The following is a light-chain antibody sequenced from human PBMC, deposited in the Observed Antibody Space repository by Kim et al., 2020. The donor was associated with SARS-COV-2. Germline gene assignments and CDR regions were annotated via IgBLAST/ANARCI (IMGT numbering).Light chain of an antibody. CDR1: GGSIASNY. V-gene: IGLV6-57*02. J-gene: IGLJ2*01. CDR3: QSYDGAMIF. Sequence: NFMLTQPHSVSESPGKTIIISCTGSGGSIASNYVQWYQQRPGTAPTTVIYEDDRRPSGVPDRFSGSIDSSSNSASLTISGLKPEDEADYYCQSYDGAMIFFGGGTKVTVL. CDR2: EDD.